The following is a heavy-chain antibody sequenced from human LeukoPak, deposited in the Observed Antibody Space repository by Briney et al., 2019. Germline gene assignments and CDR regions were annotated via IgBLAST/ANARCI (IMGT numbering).Heavy chain of an antibody. Sequence: PGGSLTLSCAASGFTFSSYAMHWVRQAPGKGLGWVAVISYDGSNKYYADSVKGRFTISRDNSKNTLYLQMNSLRAEDTAVYYCVTGYYYDSSGYLGPFDYWGQGTLVTVSS. J-gene: IGHJ4*02. CDR2: ISYDGSNK. CDR3: VTGYYYDSSGYLGPFDY. CDR1: GFTFSSYA. V-gene: IGHV3-30*04. D-gene: IGHD3-22*01.